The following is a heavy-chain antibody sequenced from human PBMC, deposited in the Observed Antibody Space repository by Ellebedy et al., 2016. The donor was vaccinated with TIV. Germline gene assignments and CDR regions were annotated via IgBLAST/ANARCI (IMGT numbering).Heavy chain of an antibody. CDR1: HFLFSPSW. CDR2: IKPDGTEK. CDR3: ARRRDFWDLLHYYYGMDV. Sequence: GESLKISXVGSHFLFSPSWMSWVRQAPGKGLEWVAKIKPDGTEKFYVDSVKGRFTISRDNAKNSLYLQMNSLRDEDTAVYYCARRRDFWDLLHYYYGMDVWGQGTSVTVSS. D-gene: IGHD3-3*01. V-gene: IGHV3-7*01. J-gene: IGHJ6*02.